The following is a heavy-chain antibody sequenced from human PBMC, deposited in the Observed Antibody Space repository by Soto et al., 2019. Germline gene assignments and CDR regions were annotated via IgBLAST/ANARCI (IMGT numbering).Heavy chain of an antibody. V-gene: IGHV3-7*05. D-gene: IGHD6-19*01. CDR2: IKQDGSEK. J-gene: IGHJ2*01. Sequence: EVQLVESGGGLVQPGGSLRLSCAASGFTFSSYWMSWVRQAPGKGLEWVANIKQDGSEKYYVDSVKGRFTISRDNAKNSLYLQMNSLRAEDTAVYYCARGYSPRYSSGWYLGYFDLWGRGTLVTVSS. CDR1: GFTFSSYW. CDR3: ARGYSPRYSSGWYLGYFDL.